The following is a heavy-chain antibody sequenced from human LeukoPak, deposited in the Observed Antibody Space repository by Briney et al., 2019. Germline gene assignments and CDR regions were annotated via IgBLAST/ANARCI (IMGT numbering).Heavy chain of an antibody. D-gene: IGHD3-22*01. CDR2: IKQDGSEK. Sequence: PGGSLRLLCAASGFTFSSYWMSWVRQAPGKGLEWVANIKQDGSEKYYVDSVKGRFTISRDNAKNSLYLQMNSLRAEDTAVYYCAREYDSSGYHYANWGQGTLVTVSS. CDR3: AREYDSSGYHYAN. CDR1: GFTFSSYW. J-gene: IGHJ4*02. V-gene: IGHV3-7*01.